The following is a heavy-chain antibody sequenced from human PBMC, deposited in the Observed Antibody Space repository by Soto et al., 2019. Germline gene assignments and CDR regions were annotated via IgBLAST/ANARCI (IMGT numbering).Heavy chain of an antibody. CDR1: GGSFSGYY. CDR2: IIHSGSI. V-gene: IGHV4-34*12. Sequence: SETLSLTCAVYGGSFSGYYWTWIRQPPGTGLEWNGEIIHSGSINYNPSFKIRVTISVDTSKNQFSLKLTFVTAADTSVYYCARATSHYASGRYEGGYYYFDYWGQGTLVTVSS. CDR3: ARATSHYASGRYEGGYYYFDY. J-gene: IGHJ4*02. D-gene: IGHD3-10*01.